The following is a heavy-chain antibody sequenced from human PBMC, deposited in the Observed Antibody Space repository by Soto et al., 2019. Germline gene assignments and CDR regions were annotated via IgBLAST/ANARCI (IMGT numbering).Heavy chain of an antibody. Sequence: QVQLQESGPGLVKPSQTLSLTCTVSGGSISSGGYYWSWIRQHPGKGLEWIGYIYYSGSTYYNPSLKSRVTISVDMSKNQFSLKLSSVTAADTAVYYCARTYYDILTGYPDAFDIWGQGTMVTVSS. CDR2: IYYSGST. D-gene: IGHD3-9*01. CDR3: ARTYYDILTGYPDAFDI. V-gene: IGHV4-31*03. CDR1: GGSISSGGYY. J-gene: IGHJ3*02.